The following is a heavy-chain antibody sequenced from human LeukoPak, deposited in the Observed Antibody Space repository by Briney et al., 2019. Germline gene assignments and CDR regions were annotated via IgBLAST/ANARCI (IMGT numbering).Heavy chain of an antibody. J-gene: IGHJ5*02. D-gene: IGHD3-3*01. CDR2: MNPNSGNT. CDR1: GYTFTIYD. CDR3: ARVFADPNWFDH. V-gene: IGHV1-8*01. Sequence: ASVTVSCTASGYTFTIYDINWVRQATGQGLEWMGWMNPNSGNTGYAQKFQGRVTMTRNTFISTAYMELSSLRSEDTAVYYCARVFADPNWFDHWGQGTLVTVSS.